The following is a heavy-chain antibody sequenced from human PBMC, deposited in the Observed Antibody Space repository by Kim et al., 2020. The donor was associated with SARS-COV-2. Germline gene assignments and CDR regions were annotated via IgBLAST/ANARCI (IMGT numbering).Heavy chain of an antibody. CDR1: GGSISTFY. V-gene: IGHV4-59*01. CDR3: ARDGSGGRSGGMDV. CDR2: ISYTGIT. Sequence: SETLSLTCTVSGGSISTFYWSWIRQTPGKGLEWIGYISYTGITKYNPSLTSRVTISVDTSKNQFSLRLDSVTPADTALYYCARDGSGGRSGGMDVWGQGT. J-gene: IGHJ6*02. D-gene: IGHD3-10*01.